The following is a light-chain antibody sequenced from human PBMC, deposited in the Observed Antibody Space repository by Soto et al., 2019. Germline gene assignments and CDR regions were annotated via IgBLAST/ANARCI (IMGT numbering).Light chain of an antibody. CDR3: QQYNNWPLT. CDR2: GAS. Sequence: EIVMTQSPATLSVSPGERATLSCRASQSVSSNLAWYQQKHGQAPRLLIYGASTRATGIPARFSGSGSGTELTITISSLQSEDCEVYYCQQYNNWPLTFGEGTKVDIK. V-gene: IGKV3-15*01. J-gene: IGKJ4*01. CDR1: QSVSSN.